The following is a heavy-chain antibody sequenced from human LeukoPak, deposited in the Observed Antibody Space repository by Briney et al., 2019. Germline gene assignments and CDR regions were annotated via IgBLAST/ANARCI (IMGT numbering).Heavy chain of an antibody. CDR3: AREYGYTRHFDY. J-gene: IGHJ4*02. Sequence: GGSLRLSCAATGFTFSSYVMNWVRQAPGKGLEWVSSISSSSSYIYYADSVKGRFTISRDNAKNSVYLQMNSRRAEDTAVYYCAREYGYTRHFDYWGQGTLVTVSS. D-gene: IGHD5-24*01. CDR1: GFTFSSYV. CDR2: ISSSSSYI. V-gene: IGHV3-21*01.